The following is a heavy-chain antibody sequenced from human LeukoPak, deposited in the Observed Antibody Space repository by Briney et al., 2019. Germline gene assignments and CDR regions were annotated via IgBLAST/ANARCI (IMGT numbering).Heavy chain of an antibody. V-gene: IGHV3-30*02. CDR2: ILYDGSNK. D-gene: IGHD2-15*01. J-gene: IGHJ4*02. CDR1: GFTFSSYG. Sequence: PGGSLRLSCAASGFTFSSYGIHWVRQAPGKGLERVAFILYDGSNKFYADSVKGRFTISKDNSKNTLYLQMNSLRAEDTAVYYCARPYCSGGSCYSGHFDYWGQGTLVTVSS. CDR3: ARPYCSGGSCYSGHFDY.